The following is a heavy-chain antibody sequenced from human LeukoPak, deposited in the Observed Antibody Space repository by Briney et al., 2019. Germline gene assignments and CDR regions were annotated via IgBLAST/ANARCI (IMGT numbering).Heavy chain of an antibody. CDR1: GGTFSSYA. D-gene: IGHD2-2*02. CDR3: ASSTSGYCSSTSCYKGEPFVY. CDR2: IIPILGIA. J-gene: IGHJ4*02. Sequence: GASVKVSYKASGGTFSSYAISWVRQAPGQGLEWMGRIIPILGIANYAQKFQGRVTITADKSTSTAYMELSSLRSEDTAVYYCASSTSGYCSSTSCYKGEPFVYWGQGTLVTASS. V-gene: IGHV1-69*04.